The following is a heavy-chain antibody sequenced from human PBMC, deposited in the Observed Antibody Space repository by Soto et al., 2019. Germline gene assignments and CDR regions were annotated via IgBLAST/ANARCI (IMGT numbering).Heavy chain of an antibody. D-gene: IGHD3-3*01. CDR2: ISYEGSNQ. V-gene: IGHV3-30-3*01. J-gene: IGHJ3*02. CDR3: ATHPYDFWSTYVPEDAIDI. Sequence: GGSLRLSCAASVFTFSNYAMDWVRQAPGKGLEWVAIISYEGSNQYYADSVKGRFTISRDNSKNTLYLQMNSLRGEDTAVYYCATHPYDFWSTYVPEDAIDIWGQGTTVTVSS. CDR1: VFTFSNYA.